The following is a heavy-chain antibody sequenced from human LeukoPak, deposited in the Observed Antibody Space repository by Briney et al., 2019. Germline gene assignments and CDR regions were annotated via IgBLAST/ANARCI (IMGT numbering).Heavy chain of an antibody. CDR1: GYTFTDYY. CDR3: ARTGSYYEVWFDP. Sequence: VKISCKVSGYTFTDYYMHWVQQAPGKGLEWMGLVDPEDGETIYAEKFQGRVTITADTSTGTAYMELSSLRSEDTAVYYCARTGSYYEVWFDPWGQGTLVTVSS. D-gene: IGHD1-26*01. V-gene: IGHV1-69-2*01. CDR2: VDPEDGET. J-gene: IGHJ5*02.